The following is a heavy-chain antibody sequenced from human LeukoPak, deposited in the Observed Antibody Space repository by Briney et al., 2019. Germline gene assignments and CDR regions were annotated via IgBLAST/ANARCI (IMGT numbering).Heavy chain of an antibody. Sequence: TSVKVSCKASGGTFSSYAIGWVRQAPGQGLEWMARIIPIFGTSDYAQKFQGRVTITTDESTSTAFMELSGLRSEDTAVYYCTKDHEGYFDYWGQGSLVTVSS. J-gene: IGHJ4*02. CDR2: IIPIFGTS. CDR1: GGTFSSYA. CDR3: TKDHEGYFDY. V-gene: IGHV1-69*05.